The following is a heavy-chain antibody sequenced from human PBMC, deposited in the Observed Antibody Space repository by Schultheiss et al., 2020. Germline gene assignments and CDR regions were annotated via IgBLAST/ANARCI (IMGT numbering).Heavy chain of an antibody. CDR3: ARKQWLNYFDY. V-gene: IGHV4-59*12. CDR1: GGSFSGYY. CDR2: IYYSGST. Sequence: SQTLSLTCAVYGGSFSGYYWSWIRQPPGKGLEWIGYIYYSGSTNYNPSLKSRVTISVDTSKNQFSLKLSSVTAADTAVYYCARKQWLNYFDYWGQGTLVTVSS. D-gene: IGHD6-19*01. J-gene: IGHJ4*02.